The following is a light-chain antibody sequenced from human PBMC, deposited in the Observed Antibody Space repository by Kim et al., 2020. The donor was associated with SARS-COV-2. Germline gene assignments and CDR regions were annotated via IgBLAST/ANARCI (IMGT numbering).Light chain of an antibody. CDR2: SNN. CDR3: AAWDDSLNGYV. J-gene: IGLJ1*01. CDR1: SSNIGRNT. V-gene: IGLV1-44*01. Sequence: GQRVTIACSGSSSNIGRNTGNWYQRLPGTAPKLLIYSNNLRPSGVPNRFSGSKSGTSASLAISGLQSDDEADYYCAAWDDSLNGYVFGTGTKVTVL.